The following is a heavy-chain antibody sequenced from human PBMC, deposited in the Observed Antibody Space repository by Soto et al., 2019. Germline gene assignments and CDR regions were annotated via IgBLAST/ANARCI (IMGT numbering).Heavy chain of an antibody. Sequence: EVQLLESGGGLVQPGGSLRLSCTASGFSFSSYAMSWVRQAPGKGLEWVSVISGSTATIHYADSVKGRFTISRDNSKNTLYLLKQRMRAVDTAVYYCAKGRKGHHHSNGSPWTFDVWGQGTMVTVSP. D-gene: IGHD3-22*01. J-gene: IGHJ3*01. CDR3: AKGRKGHHHSNGSPWTFDV. CDR1: GFSFSSYA. V-gene: IGHV3-23*01. CDR2: ISGSTATI.